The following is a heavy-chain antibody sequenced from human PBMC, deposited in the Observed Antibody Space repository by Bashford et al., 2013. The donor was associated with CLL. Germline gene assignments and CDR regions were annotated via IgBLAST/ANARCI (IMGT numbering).Heavy chain of an antibody. CDR2: INPNSGGT. J-gene: IGHJ6*02. D-gene: IGHD5-18*01. CDR1: GYTFTGYY. Sequence: ASVKVSCKASGYTFTGYYMHWVRQAPGQGLEWMGWINPNSGGTNYAQKFQGRVTMTRDTSISTAYMELSRLRSDDTAVYYCARDNPDTAAEYGMDVWGQGTTVTVSS. CDR3: ARDNPDTAAEYGMDV. V-gene: IGHV1-2*02.